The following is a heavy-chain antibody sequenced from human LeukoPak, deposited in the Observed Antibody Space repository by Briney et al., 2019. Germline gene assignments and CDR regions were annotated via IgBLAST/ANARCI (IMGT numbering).Heavy chain of an antibody. CDR2: IKSKTDGERS. Sequence: GGSLRLSCTASGFTFNTVWMTWVRQAPGKGLEWVCRIKSKTDGERSDYAAAVKGRFIISRDDSEDTLFLQMNSLKTEDTAVYYCTTVHGAGPVNFDYWGQGSLVTVSS. CDR3: TTVHGAGPVNFDY. V-gene: IGHV3-15*01. CDR1: GFTFNTVW. D-gene: IGHD3-16*01. J-gene: IGHJ4*02.